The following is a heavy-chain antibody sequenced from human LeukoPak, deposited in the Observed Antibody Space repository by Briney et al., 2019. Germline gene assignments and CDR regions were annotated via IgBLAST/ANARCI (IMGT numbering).Heavy chain of an antibody. V-gene: IGHV1-18*01. D-gene: IGHD6-13*01. CDR2: ISAYNGNT. J-gene: IGHJ6*02. CDR3: AKIIQTAAGRYYYYGMDV. CDR1: GYTFTSYG. Sequence: GASVKVSCKASGYTFTSYGISWVRQAPGQGLEWMGWISAYNGNTNYAQKLQGRVTMTTDTSTSTAYMELRSLRSDDTAVYYCAKIIQTAAGRYYYYGMDVWGQGTTVTVSS.